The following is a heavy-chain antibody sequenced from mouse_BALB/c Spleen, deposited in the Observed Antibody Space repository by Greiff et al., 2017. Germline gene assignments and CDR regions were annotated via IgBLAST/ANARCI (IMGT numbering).Heavy chain of an antibody. V-gene: IGHV5-4*02. CDR1: GFTFSDYY. Sequence: EVHLVESGGGLVKPGGSLKLSCAASGFTFSDYYMYWVRQTPEKRLEWVATISDGGSYTYYPDSVKGRFTISRDNAKNNLYLQMSSLKSEDTAMYYCARDRMNYYDYFAYWGQGTLVTVSA. CDR3: ARDRMNYYDYFAY. CDR2: ISDGGSYT. J-gene: IGHJ3*01. D-gene: IGHD2-4*01.